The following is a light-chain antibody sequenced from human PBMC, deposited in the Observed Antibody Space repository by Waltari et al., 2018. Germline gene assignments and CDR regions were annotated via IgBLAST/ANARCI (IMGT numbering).Light chain of an antibody. CDR2: VTN. Sequence: QSVLTQPPSESAAPGQKVTISCSGAASNIGNNFVSWYQQFPGASPKLLIFVTNNRPSGIPDRFSGSKSGTSATLGITGLQTGDEADYYCGTWDNSLSGWVFGTGTKLTVL. J-gene: IGLJ3*02. V-gene: IGLV1-51*01. CDR1: ASNIGNNF. CDR3: GTWDNSLSGWV.